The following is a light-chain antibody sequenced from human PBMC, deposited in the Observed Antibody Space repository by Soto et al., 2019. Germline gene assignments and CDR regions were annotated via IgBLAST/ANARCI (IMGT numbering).Light chain of an antibody. J-gene: IGKJ4*01. CDR3: QQYGSSLGVP. Sequence: EIVLTQSPGTLSLSPGERATLSCRASQSVSSSYLAWYQQKPGQAPRLLIYGASSRATGIPDRFSGSGSGTDFTITISRLEPEDFAVYYCQQYGSSLGVPFGGGTKVEIK. CDR1: QSVSSSY. V-gene: IGKV3-20*01. CDR2: GAS.